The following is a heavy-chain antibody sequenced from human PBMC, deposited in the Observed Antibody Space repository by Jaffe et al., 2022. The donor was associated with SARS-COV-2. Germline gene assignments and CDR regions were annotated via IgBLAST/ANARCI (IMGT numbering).Heavy chain of an antibody. CDR1: EFTFSIYG. Sequence: QVQLVESGGGVVQPGRSLRLSCTGSEFTFSIYGMHWVRQAPGKGMEWLALILYDSSNQYYTDSVKGRFTISRDNSKNTLYLQMNSLRAEDTAVYYCARDLGKSRYFDYWGQGTLVTVSS. V-gene: IGHV3-33*01. J-gene: IGHJ4*02. D-gene: IGHD6-13*01. CDR2: ILYDSSNQ. CDR3: ARDLGKSRYFDY.